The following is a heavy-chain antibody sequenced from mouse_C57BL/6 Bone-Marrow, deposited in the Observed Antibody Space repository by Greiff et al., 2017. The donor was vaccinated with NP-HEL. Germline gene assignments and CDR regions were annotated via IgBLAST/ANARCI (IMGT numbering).Heavy chain of an antibody. CDR3: ARSGIYYGNYWFAY. Sequence: VKLQQPGAELVKPGASVKLSCKASGYTFTSYWMHWVKQRPGQGLEWIGMIHPNSGSTNYNEKFKSKATLTVDKSSSTAYMQLSSLTSEDSAVYYCARSGIYYGNYWFAYWGQGTLVTVSA. V-gene: IGHV1-64*01. D-gene: IGHD2-1*01. J-gene: IGHJ3*01. CDR2: IHPNSGST. CDR1: GYTFTSYW.